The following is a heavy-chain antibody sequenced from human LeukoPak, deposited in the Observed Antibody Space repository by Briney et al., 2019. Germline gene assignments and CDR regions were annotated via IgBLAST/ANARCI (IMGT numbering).Heavy chain of an antibody. J-gene: IGHJ4*02. CDR1: GYSFTSYW. CDR3: ARIDDASYCSGGSCYGR. V-gene: IGHV5-51*01. D-gene: IGHD2-15*01. Sequence: GESLKISCKGSGYSFTSYWIGWVRQMPGKGLEWMGIIYPGDSDTRYSPSFQGQVTISADKSISTAYLQWSSLKASDTAIYYCARIDDASYCSGGSCYGRWGQGTLVTVSS. CDR2: IYPGDSDT.